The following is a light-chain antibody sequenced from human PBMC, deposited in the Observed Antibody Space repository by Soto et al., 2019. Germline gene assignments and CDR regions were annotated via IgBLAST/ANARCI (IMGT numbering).Light chain of an antibody. V-gene: IGKV1-5*01. CDR3: QQYNSYSGT. CDR2: DAS. Sequence: DIQMTQSPSTLSASVGDRVTITCRASQSISSWLAWYQQKPGKAPKLLIYDASNLESGVPSRFSGSGSGTEFTLTISSLQPDDFATYYCQQYNSYSGTFGQGTKLEIK. J-gene: IGKJ2*01. CDR1: QSISSW.